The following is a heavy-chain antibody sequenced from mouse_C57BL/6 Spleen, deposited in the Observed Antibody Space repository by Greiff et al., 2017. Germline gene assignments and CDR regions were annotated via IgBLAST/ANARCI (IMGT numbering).Heavy chain of an antibody. CDR2: INPGSGGS. CDR3: ARSADYDGSSRFDY. V-gene: IGHV1-54*01. J-gene: IGHJ2*01. CDR1: GYAFTNYL. Sequence: QVQLQQSGAELVRPGTSVTVSCTASGYAFTNYLLEWVKQRPGQGLEWIGVINPGSGGSNYNEKFKGKATLTSDKSSSTAYMQLSSLTSADSAVSFCARSADYDGSSRFDYWGQGTTLTVSS. D-gene: IGHD1-1*01.